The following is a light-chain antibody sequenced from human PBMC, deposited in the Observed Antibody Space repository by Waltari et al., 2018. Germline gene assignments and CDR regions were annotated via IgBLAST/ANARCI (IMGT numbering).Light chain of an antibody. CDR1: SPRYYS. J-gene: IGLJ1*01. Sequence: SSELTSDPVVSVALGQTVRITCQGDSPRYYSANWYHQKPGQAPVLVMYGKNNRPSGIPDRFSGSYSGTTASLIITGAQAEDEGDYYCNSRDSRGHPLVFGTGTKVTVL. CDR3: NSRDSRGHPLV. CDR2: GKN. V-gene: IGLV3-19*01.